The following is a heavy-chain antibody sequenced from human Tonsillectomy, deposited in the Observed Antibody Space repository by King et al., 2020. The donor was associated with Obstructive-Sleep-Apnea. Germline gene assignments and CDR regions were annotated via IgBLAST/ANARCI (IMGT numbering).Heavy chain of an antibody. D-gene: IGHD2-21*02. V-gene: IGHV3-23*04. J-gene: IGHJ4*02. Sequence: VQLVESGGGLVQPGGSLRLSCAASGFTFSSYAMSWVRQAPGKGLEWVSAISGSGGLTYYADSVKGRFTISRDNSKNTLYLQMNSLRAEDTAVYYCAKVDVVVTASFVPYYFDYWGQGTLVTVSS. CDR1: GFTFSSYA. CDR2: ISGSGGLT. CDR3: AKVDVVVTASFVPYYFDY.